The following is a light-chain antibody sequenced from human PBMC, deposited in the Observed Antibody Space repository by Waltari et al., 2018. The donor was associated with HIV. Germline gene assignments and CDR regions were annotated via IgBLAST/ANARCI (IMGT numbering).Light chain of an antibody. V-gene: IGLV3-21*02. CDR2: DDR. J-gene: IGLJ2*01. Sequence: SYVLTQSPSVSVALGQTASIACGGNKIGRKSVHWYQQKQGQAPALVIDDDRDRPSGIPERFSGSNSGHTATLSIGRVEAGDEADYYCQVWESSSDHVVIGGGTKLTV. CDR1: KIGRKS. CDR3: QVWESSSDHVV.